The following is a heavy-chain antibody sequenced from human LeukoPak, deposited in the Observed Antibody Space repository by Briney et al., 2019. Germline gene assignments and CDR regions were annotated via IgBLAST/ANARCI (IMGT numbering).Heavy chain of an antibody. CDR2: ISYDGSNK. CDR3: AREVSSGWDGSRAFDI. V-gene: IGHV3-30-3*01. Sequence: PGRSLRLSCAASGFTFGTYAMHWVRQAPGKGLEWVAVISYDGSNKYYADSVKGRFTISRDNSKNTLYLQMNSLRAEDTAVYYCAREVSSGWDGSRAFDIWGQGTMVTVSS. CDR1: GFTFGTYA. J-gene: IGHJ3*02. D-gene: IGHD6-19*01.